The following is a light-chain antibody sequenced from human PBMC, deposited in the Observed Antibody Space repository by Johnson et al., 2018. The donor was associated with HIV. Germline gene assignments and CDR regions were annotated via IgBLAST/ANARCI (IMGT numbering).Light chain of an antibody. J-gene: IGLJ1*01. CDR2: DNN. CDR3: GTWDTSLGAQYV. CDR1: TSNIGNNY. V-gene: IGLV1-51*01. Sequence: QAVLTQPPSVSAAPGQKVTISCSGSTSNIGNNYVSWYQQLPGTAPKLLIYDNNKRPSGIPDRFSGSKSGTSATLGITGLQTGDEADYYCGTWDTSLGAQYVFGSGTKGTGL.